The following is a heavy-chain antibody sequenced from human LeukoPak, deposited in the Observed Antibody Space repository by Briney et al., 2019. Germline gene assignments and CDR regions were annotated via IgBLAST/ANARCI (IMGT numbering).Heavy chain of an antibody. D-gene: IGHD1-26*01. V-gene: IGHV4-59*12. J-gene: IGHJ2*01. CDR2: IYYSGST. Sequence: PSETLSLTCTVSGGSISSYYWSWIRQPPGKGLEWIGYIYYSGSTYYNPSLKSRVTISVDTSKNQFSLKLSSVTAADTAVYYCARDHVPNLLRRVREPPNYWYFDLWGRGTLVTVSS. CDR1: GGSISSYY. CDR3: ARDHVPNLLRRVREPPNYWYFDL.